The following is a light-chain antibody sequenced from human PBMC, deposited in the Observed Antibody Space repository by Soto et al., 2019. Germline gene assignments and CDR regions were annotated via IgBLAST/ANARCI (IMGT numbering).Light chain of an antibody. J-gene: IGLJ2*01. CDR3: QTWGTGIVV. V-gene: IGLV4-69*01. CDR1: SGHSSYA. Sequence: QLVLTQSPSDSASLGASVKLTCTLSSGHSSYAIAWHQQQPEKGPRYLMKLNSDGSHSKGDGIPDRFSGSSSGAERYLTISSLQSEDEADYYCQTWGTGIVVFGGGTKLTVL. CDR2: LNSDGSH.